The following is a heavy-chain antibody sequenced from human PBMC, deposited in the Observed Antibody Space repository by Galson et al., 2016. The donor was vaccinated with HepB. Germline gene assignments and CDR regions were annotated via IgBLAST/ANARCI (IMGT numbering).Heavy chain of an antibody. CDR2: IYSSEST. CDR1: GGSISSDYY. CDR3: ATGIVVAGKYYYYYMDV. V-gene: IGHV4-39*01. Sequence: SETLSLTCIVSGGSISSDYYGGWLRQPPGRGLEWIGSIYSSESTYYNPSLKSRVTISVDTSKNQFSLRLNSVTAADTGVYYCATGIVVAGKYYYYYMDVWGKGTTVTVSS. D-gene: IGHD6-19*01. J-gene: IGHJ6*03.